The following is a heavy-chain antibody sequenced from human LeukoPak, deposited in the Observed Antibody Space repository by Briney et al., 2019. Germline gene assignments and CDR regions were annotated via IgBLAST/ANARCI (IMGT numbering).Heavy chain of an antibody. J-gene: IGHJ2*01. V-gene: IGHV4-61*02. CDR1: GGSIGTGGFY. D-gene: IGHD4-17*01. CDR2: IYTSGSA. CDR3: ARGRHDYV. Sequence: SETLSLTCIVSGGSIGTGGFYWSWIRQSAGKELEWIGRIYTSGSADYNPSLKSRVTISVDRSKNQFSLRLTSVTAADTAVYYCARGRHDYVWGRGTLVTVSS.